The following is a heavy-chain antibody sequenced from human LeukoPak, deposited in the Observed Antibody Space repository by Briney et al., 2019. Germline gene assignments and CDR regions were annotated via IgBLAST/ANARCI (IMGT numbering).Heavy chain of an antibody. CDR2: IGNNGGGI. J-gene: IGHJ4*02. CDR3: AIDPNWGTHS. Sequence: GGSLRLSCAASGFTFSTYTMYWVRHPPGKRLEWVSIIGNNGGGIHYADSVRGRFTISRDNSKNALYLQMNSLRVEDAAVYYCAIDPNWGTHSWGQGVLVTVSS. CDR1: GFTFSTYT. D-gene: IGHD7-27*01. V-gene: IGHV3-23*01.